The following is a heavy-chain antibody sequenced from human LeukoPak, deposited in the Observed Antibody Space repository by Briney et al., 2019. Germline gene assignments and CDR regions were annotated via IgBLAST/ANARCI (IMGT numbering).Heavy chain of an antibody. CDR3: ARLETSSGSLSYFDY. CDR2: IYHSGST. J-gene: IGHJ4*02. CDR1: GDSFSYFY. D-gene: IGHD6-19*01. Sequence: SETLSLTCTVSGDSFSYFYWSWIRQPPGKGLEWIGYIYHSGSTNYNLSLKSRVTISVDTSKNQFSLKLSSVTAADTAVYYCARLETSSGSLSYFDYWGQGTLVTVSS. V-gene: IGHV4-59*08.